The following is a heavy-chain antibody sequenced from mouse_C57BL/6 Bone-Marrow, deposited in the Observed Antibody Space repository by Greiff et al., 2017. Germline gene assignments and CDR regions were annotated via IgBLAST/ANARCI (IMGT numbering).Heavy chain of an antibody. CDR2: ISSGGSYT. Sequence: EVQGVESGGDLVKPGGSLKLSCAASGFTFSSYGMSWVRQTPDKRLEWVATISSGGSYTYYPDSVKGRFTISRDNAKNTLYLQMSSLKSEDTAMYYCARQLRLRDFDYWGQGTTLTVSS. V-gene: IGHV5-6*01. J-gene: IGHJ2*01. D-gene: IGHD3-2*02. CDR1: GFTFSSYG. CDR3: ARQLRLRDFDY.